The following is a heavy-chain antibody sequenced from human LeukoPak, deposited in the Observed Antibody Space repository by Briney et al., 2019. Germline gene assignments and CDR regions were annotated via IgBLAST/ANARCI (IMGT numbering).Heavy chain of an antibody. CDR3: ARDRVGQQLLGRNSYYYYMDV. V-gene: IGHV4-59*01. CDR1: GGSISSYY. J-gene: IGHJ6*03. D-gene: IGHD6-13*01. CDR2: IYSSGST. Sequence: SETLSLTCTVSGGSISSYYWSWIRQPPGKGLEWIGYIYSSGSTNYNPSLKSRVTISVDTSKNQFSLKLSSVTAADTAVYYCARDRVGQQLLGRNSYYYYMDVWGKGTTVTISS.